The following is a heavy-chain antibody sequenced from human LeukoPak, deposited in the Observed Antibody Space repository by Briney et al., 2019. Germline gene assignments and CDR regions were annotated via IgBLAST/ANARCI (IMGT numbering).Heavy chain of an antibody. Sequence: GGSLRLSCAASGFTVSSNYMSWVRQAPGKGLEWVSVIYSGGSTYYADSVKGRFTISRDNSKNTLYLQMNSLRAEDTAVYYCARDLGRYYYDSSGPYFDYWGQGTLVTVSS. J-gene: IGHJ4*02. CDR3: ARDLGRYYYDSSGPYFDY. CDR2: IYSGGST. V-gene: IGHV3-53*01. D-gene: IGHD3-22*01. CDR1: GFTVSSNY.